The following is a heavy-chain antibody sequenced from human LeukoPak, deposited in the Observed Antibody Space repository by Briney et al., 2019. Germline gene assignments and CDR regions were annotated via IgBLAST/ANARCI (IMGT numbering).Heavy chain of an antibody. V-gene: IGHV1-2*02. Sequence: ASVKVSCKASGYAFTGYYMHWVRQAPGQGLEWMGWINPNSGGTNYAQKFQGRVTMTRDTSISTAYMELSRLRSDDTAVYYCARSVGGGENWFDPWGQGTLVTVSS. D-gene: IGHD3-16*01. J-gene: IGHJ5*02. CDR3: ARSVGGGENWFDP. CDR2: INPNSGGT. CDR1: GYAFTGYY.